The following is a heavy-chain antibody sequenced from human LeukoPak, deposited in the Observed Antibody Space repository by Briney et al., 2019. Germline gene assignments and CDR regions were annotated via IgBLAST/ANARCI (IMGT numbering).Heavy chain of an antibody. CDR1: GFTFSSYA. J-gene: IGHJ4*02. Sequence: GGSLRLSCAASGFTFSSYAMSWVRQAPGKGLEWVSAISGSGGSTYYGDSVKGRFTISRDNSKNTVYLQMTSLRAEDTAVSYCAKDVVAVAGISDYWGQGNLVTVSS. D-gene: IGHD6-19*01. CDR2: ISGSGGST. V-gene: IGHV3-23*01. CDR3: AKDVVAVAGISDY.